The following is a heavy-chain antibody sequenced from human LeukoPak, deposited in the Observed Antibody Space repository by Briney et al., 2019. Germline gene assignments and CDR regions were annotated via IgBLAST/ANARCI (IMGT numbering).Heavy chain of an antibody. J-gene: IGHJ4*02. CDR1: GYTFTGYY. D-gene: IGHD3-22*01. CDR3: ARGVDYYYHSSGYYEGDLDY. CDR2: INPNSGGT. Sequence: ASVKVSCKASGYTFTGYYLHWVRQAPGQGLEWMGWINPNSGGTNYAQKFQGRVTMTRDTSISTAYMELSRLRSDDTAVYYCARGVDYYYHSSGYYEGDLDYWGQGTLVTVSS. V-gene: IGHV1-2*02.